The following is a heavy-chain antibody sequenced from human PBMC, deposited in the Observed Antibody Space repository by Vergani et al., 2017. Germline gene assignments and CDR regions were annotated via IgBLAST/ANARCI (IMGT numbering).Heavy chain of an antibody. CDR2: IYYSGST. V-gene: IGHV4-39*01. J-gene: IGHJ2*01. D-gene: IGHD2-21*02. CDR3: ARVGHLVAVTGEGPSLDL. Sequence: QVQLEESGPGLVKPSETLSLTCTVSGGSVSNTFYYWGWIRQTPGKGLEWIGSIYYSGSTYYNPSLESRVTMSVDTSKSQFSLKLSSVTAADTAVYYCARVGHLVAVTGEGPSLDLWGRGTLVTVSS. CDR1: GGSVSNTFYY.